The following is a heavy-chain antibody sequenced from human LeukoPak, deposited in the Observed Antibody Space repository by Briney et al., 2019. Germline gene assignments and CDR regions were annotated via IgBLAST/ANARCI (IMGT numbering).Heavy chain of an antibody. CDR2: ISYDGSNR. D-gene: IGHD3-10*01. J-gene: IGHJ3*02. CDR3: ARASDRDYYGSGSYYWGAFDT. CDR1: GFTFSSYA. Sequence: PGGSLRLSCAASGFTFSSYAMHWVRQAPGKGLEWVAVISYDGSNRYYADSVKGRFTISRDNSKNTLYLQMNSLRAEDTAVYYCARASDRDYYGSGSYYWGAFDTWGQGTMVTVSS. V-gene: IGHV3-30-3*01.